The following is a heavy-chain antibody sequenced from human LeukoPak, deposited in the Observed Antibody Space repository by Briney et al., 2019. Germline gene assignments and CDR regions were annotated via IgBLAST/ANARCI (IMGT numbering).Heavy chain of an antibody. CDR1: GFTFSGHY. CDR2: SRDKGNSYTT. Sequence: GGSLRLSCAASGFTFSGHYIDWVRQAPGKGLEWVGRSRDKGNSYTTAYAASVRGRFTISRDNAKNSLYLQMNSLRAEDTAVYYCARDTPITMVRAETNFDYWGQGTLVTVSS. V-gene: IGHV3-72*01. J-gene: IGHJ4*02. CDR3: ARDTPITMVRAETNFDY. D-gene: IGHD3-10*01.